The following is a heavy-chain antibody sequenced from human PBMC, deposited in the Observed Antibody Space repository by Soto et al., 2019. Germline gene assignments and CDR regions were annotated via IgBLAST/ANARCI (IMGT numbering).Heavy chain of an antibody. CDR1: GGTFSSYA. CDR2: FIPMFNRP. V-gene: IGHV1-69*01. CDR3: ARGQFHHVSNYYYALDV. Sequence: QVQLVQSGAKVKKPGSSVKVSCKASGGTFSSYAISWVRQAPGQGLEWMGGFIPMFNRPHSARKFQGRVTITADESTSTAYMDLSSLRSEDTAVYYCARGQFHHVSNYYYALDVWGQRTTVTVSS. J-gene: IGHJ6*02.